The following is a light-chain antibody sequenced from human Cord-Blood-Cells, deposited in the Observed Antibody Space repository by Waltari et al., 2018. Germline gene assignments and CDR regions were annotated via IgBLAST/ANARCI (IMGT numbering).Light chain of an antibody. Sequence: DIQMTQSPSTLSASVGERVTITGRASHSIRSWLAWYQQKPGKAPKLLIYDASSLESGVPSRSSGSGSGTECTLTISSLQPDDCATYYCQQYNSYYPFGQGPKLEIK. CDR1: HSIRSW. V-gene: IGKV1-5*01. CDR3: QQYNSYYP. J-gene: IGKJ2*01. CDR2: DAS.